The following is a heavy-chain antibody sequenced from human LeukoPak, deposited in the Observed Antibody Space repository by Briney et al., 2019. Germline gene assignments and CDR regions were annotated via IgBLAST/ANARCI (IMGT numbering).Heavy chain of an antibody. D-gene: IGHD2-21*02. J-gene: IGHJ4*02. CDR2: IKSKTDGGTT. CDR1: GFTFSDYY. CDR3: TTTPYCGGDCYWVS. Sequence: GRSLRLSCAASGFTFSDYYMSWIRQAPGKGLEWVGRIKSKTDGGTTDYAAPVKGRFTISRDDSKNTLYLQMNSLKTEDTAVYYCTTTPYCGGDCYWVSWGQGTLVTVSS. V-gene: IGHV3-15*01.